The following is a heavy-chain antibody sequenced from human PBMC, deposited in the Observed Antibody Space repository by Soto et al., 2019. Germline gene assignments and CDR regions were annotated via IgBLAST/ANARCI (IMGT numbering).Heavy chain of an antibody. V-gene: IGHV3-7*03. CDR1: GFTFSNYW. CDR3: ASLRWLQTGIDY. CDR2: IKQDGSEK. Sequence: GGSLRLSCAASGFTFSNYWMSWVRQAPGKGLEWVANIKQDGSEKYYVDSVKGRFTISRDNAKNSLYLQVNSLRAEDTAVYYCASLRWLQTGIDYWGQGTLVTVSS. D-gene: IGHD5-12*01. J-gene: IGHJ4*02.